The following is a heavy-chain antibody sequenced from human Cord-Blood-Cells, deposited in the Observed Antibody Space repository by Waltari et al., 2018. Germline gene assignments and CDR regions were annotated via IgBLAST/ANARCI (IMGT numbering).Heavy chain of an antibody. J-gene: IGHJ4*02. CDR2: MNPNSGNT. D-gene: IGHD2-2*01. V-gene: IGHV1-8*01. Sequence: QVQLVQSGAEVKKPGASVKVSCKASGYTFTSYDINWVRQATGQGLEWMGWMNPNSGNTGYAQKFQGRVTMTRNTSISTAYMELSSLRSEDTAVYYCARTVVTSDMYYFDYWGQGTLVTVPS. CDR3: ARTVVTSDMYYFDY. CDR1: GYTFTSYD.